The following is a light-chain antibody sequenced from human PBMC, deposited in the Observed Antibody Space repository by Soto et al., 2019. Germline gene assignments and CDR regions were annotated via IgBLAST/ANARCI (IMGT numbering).Light chain of an antibody. V-gene: IGKV3-11*01. J-gene: IGKJ5*01. CDR1: QSFRGL. CDR3: QQRHMWPIT. Sequence: DIVLTQTPGTLSLSPGDIATLSFSASQSFRGLLAWYQQKPGQAPRLLIYDAYNRATGIPPRFSGSGSGTDFTLTISSLEPEDSAVYYCQQRHMWPITFGQGTRLEI. CDR2: DAY.